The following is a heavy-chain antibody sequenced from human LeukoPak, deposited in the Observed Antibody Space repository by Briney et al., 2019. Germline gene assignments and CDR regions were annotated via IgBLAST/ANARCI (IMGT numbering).Heavy chain of an antibody. CDR1: GYTFTSYD. CDR2: TNPNSGNT. V-gene: IGHV1-8*01. Sequence: ASVKVSCKASGYTFTSYDINWVRQATGQGLEWMGWTNPNSGNTGYAQKFQGRVAMTRNTSMSTAYMELSSLRSEDTAMYYCARGLFAFDPWGQGTLVTISS. D-gene: IGHD2-21*01. CDR3: ARGLFAFDP. J-gene: IGHJ5*02.